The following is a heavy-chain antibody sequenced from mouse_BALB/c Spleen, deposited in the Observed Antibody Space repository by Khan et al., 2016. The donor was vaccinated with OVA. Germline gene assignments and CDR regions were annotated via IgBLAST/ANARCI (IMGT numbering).Heavy chain of an antibody. Sequence: QVQLQQSVPELVNPGASLKVSCKASGYTFTDYIIGWVKQSTRQGLEWIGDIFPGSGTPYYNEKFKDKATLTADKSSNTAYMQLSSLTSEDSAVYVWARGGYSVFAYWGQGTLVTVSA. V-gene: IGHV1-77*01. CDR3: ARGGYSVFAY. CDR1: GYTFTDYI. CDR2: IFPGSGTP. J-gene: IGHJ3*01. D-gene: IGHD1-1*01.